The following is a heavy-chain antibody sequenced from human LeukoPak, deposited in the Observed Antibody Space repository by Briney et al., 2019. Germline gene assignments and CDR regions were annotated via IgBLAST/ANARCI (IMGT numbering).Heavy chain of an antibody. CDR3: AREVLRANAFDI. CDR1: GGTFSSYA. V-gene: IGHV1-69*13. J-gene: IGHJ3*02. CDR2: IIPIFGTA. D-gene: IGHD4-17*01. Sequence: ASVKVSCKASGGTFSSYAISWVRQAPGQGLGWMGGIIPIFGTANYAQKFQGRVTITADESTSTAYMELSSLRSEDTAVYYCAREVLRANAFDIWGQGTMVTVSS.